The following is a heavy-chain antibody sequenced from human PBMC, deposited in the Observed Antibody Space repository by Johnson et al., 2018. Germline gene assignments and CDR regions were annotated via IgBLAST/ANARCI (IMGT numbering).Heavy chain of an antibody. V-gene: IGHV3-30-3*01. Sequence: VQLLESGGGVVQPGRSLRLSCAASGFTFSSYAMYWVRQAPGKGLEWVTVISYDGSNKYYADSVKGRFTISRDNSKNTLYLQMNSLGAEDTAGYYCARARMPYGDYLEYFQHWGQGTLVTVSS. J-gene: IGHJ1*01. CDR2: ISYDGSNK. D-gene: IGHD4-17*01. CDR3: ARARMPYGDYLEYFQH. CDR1: GFTFSSYA.